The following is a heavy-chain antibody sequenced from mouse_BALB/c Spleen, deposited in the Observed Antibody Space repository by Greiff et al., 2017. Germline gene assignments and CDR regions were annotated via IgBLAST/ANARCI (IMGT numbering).Heavy chain of an antibody. V-gene: IGHV14-3*02. J-gene: IGHJ3*01. CDR1: GFNIKDTY. D-gene: IGHD2-4*01. Sequence: EVQLQQSGAELVKPGASVKLSCTASGFNIKDTYMHWVKQRPEQGLEWIGRIDPANGNTKYDPKFQGKATITADTSSNTAYLQLSSLTSEDTAVYYCARGDYDGGAWFAYWGQGTLVTVSA. CDR2: IDPANGNT. CDR3: ARGDYDGGAWFAY.